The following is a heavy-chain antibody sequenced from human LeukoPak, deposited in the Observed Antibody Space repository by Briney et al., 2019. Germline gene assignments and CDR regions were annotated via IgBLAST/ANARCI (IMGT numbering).Heavy chain of an antibody. CDR3: AKVQKDLWTGYYSYFDY. D-gene: IGHD3/OR15-3a*01. Sequence: GGSLRLSCAASGFTSSSYAMTWVRQAPGKGLEWVLGISGSGGSTHYADSVKGRFIISRDNSKNTLYLQMNSLRAEDTALYYCAKVQKDLWTGYYSYFDYWGQGTLVTVSS. J-gene: IGHJ4*02. CDR2: ISGSGGST. V-gene: IGHV3-23*01. CDR1: GFTSSSYA.